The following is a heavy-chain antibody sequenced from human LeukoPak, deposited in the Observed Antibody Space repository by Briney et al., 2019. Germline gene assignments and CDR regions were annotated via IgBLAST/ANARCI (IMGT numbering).Heavy chain of an antibody. D-gene: IGHD6-13*01. CDR2: INHSGST. Sequence: PSETLSLTCAVYGGSFSGYYWSWIRQPPGKGLEWIGEINHSGSTNYNPSLKSRVTISVDTSKNQFSLKLSSVTAADTAVYYCASVDSSSAFDIWGQGTMVTVSS. CDR1: GGSFSGYY. V-gene: IGHV4-34*01. CDR3: ASVDSSSAFDI. J-gene: IGHJ3*02.